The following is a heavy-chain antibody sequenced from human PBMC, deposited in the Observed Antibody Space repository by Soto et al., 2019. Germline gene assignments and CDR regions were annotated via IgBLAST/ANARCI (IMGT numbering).Heavy chain of an antibody. CDR3: ARGLTYYYDSSGYSWIDY. Sequence: PGGSLRLSCAASGFTFSSYSTNWVRQAPGKGLEWVSVIYSGGSTYYADSEKGRFTISRDNSKNTLYLQMNSLRAEDTAVYYCARGLTYYYDSSGYSWIDYWGQGTLVTVSS. D-gene: IGHD3-22*01. V-gene: IGHV3-53*01. CDR2: IYSGGST. CDR1: GFTFSSYS. J-gene: IGHJ4*02.